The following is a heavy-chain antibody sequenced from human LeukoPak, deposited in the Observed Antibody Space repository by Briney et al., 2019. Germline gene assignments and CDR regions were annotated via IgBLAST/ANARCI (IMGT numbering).Heavy chain of an antibody. V-gene: IGHV4-30-4*01. D-gene: IGHD5-18*01. J-gene: IGHJ6*02. CDR2: IYYSGST. CDR3: ARDWDKAYGMDV. Sequence: SETLSLTCTVSGGSISSGDYSWSWIRQPPGKGLEWIGYIYYSGSTYYKPSLKSRVTISVDTSKNQFSLKLSSVTAADTAVYYCARDWDKAYGMDVWGQGTTVTVSS. CDR1: GGSISSGDYS.